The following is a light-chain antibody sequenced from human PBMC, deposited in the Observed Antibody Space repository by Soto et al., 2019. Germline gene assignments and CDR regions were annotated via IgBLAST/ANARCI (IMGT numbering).Light chain of an antibody. CDR1: SSNVSGYNY. V-gene: IGLV2-11*01. Sequence: QSALTQPRSVSGSPGQSVTISCTGSSSNVSGYNYVSWYQQHPGKAPKFMIYDVSKRPSGVPDRFSGSKSGNTASLTISGLQAEDEADYYCCSYAGSHTFVFGTGTKVTVL. CDR3: CSYAGSHTFV. CDR2: DVS. J-gene: IGLJ1*01.